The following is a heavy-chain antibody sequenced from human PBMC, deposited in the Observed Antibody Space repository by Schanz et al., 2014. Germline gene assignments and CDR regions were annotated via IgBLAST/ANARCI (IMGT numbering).Heavy chain of an antibody. CDR1: GFSFSGYG. CDR2: IRFDASAK. D-gene: IGHD1-26*01. Sequence: QVQLVESGGGVAQPGGSLRLSCAASGFSFSGYGMHWVRQAPGKGLEWVAYIRFDASAKYYGDSVEGRFTISRDTAKNTVFLQMNNLRAEDTAVYYCVKDLQRELLRDDHYYGMDVWGQGTTVTVSS. V-gene: IGHV3-30*02. CDR3: VKDLQRELLRDDHYYGMDV. J-gene: IGHJ6*02.